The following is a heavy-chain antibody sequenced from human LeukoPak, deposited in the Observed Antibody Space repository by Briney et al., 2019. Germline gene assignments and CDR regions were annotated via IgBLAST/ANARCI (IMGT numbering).Heavy chain of an antibody. CDR2: INPNSGGT. V-gene: IGHV1-2*02. CDR1: GYTFTGYY. D-gene: IGHD1-26*01. Sequence: ASVKVSCKASGYTFTGYYMHWVRQAPGQGLEWMGWINPNSGGTNYAQKFQGRVTMTRDTSISTAYMELSRLRSDDTAVYYCARVGDVGGSYPTGMFDYWGQGTLVTVSS. J-gene: IGHJ4*02. CDR3: ARVGDVGGSYPTGMFDY.